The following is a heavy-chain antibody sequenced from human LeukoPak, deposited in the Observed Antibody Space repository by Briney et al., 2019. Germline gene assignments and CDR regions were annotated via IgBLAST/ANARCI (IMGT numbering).Heavy chain of an antibody. Sequence: PGGSLRLSCAASGFTYSSYWMHWVRQAPGKGLVWVSRINRDGSSTSYADSVKGRFTISRDNAKNTLYLQMNSLRAEDTAVYYCARGPEEVPAAMPHMDVWGKGTTVTVSS. J-gene: IGHJ6*04. CDR3: ARGPEEVPAAMPHMDV. D-gene: IGHD2-2*01. V-gene: IGHV3-74*01. CDR1: GFTYSSYW. CDR2: INRDGSST.